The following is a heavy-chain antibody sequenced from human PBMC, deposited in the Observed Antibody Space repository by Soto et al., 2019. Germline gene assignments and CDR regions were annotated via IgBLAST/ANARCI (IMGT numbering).Heavy chain of an antibody. V-gene: IGHV4-59*01. CDR2: IYYSGST. CDR3: AGSLAARGSLNWFDP. Sequence: QVQLQESGPGLVKPSETLSLTCTVSGGSISSYYWSWIRQPPGKGLEWIGNIYYSGSTNYNPSLKSRVTVSVDTSKNQFSLKLSSVTAADTAVYHCAGSLAARGSLNWFDPWGQGTLVTVSS. CDR1: GGSISSYY. D-gene: IGHD6-6*01. J-gene: IGHJ5*02.